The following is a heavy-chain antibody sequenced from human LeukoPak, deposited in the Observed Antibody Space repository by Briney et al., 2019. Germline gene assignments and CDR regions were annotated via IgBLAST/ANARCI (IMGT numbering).Heavy chain of an antibody. V-gene: IGHV1-46*01. D-gene: IGHD3-22*01. CDR3: ARQEDSSGYYYYY. CDR2: INPSGGYT. J-gene: IGHJ4*02. CDR1: GYTFTSYY. Sequence: ASVKVSCKAYGYTFTSYYMHWVRQAPGQGLEWMGIINPSGGYTTYAQKFQGRVTMARDTSTSTVSMELSSLRSEDTAVYFCARQEDSSGYYYYYWGQGTLVTVSS.